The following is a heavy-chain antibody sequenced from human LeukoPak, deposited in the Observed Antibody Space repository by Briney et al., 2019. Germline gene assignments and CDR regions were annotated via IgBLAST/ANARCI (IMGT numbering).Heavy chain of an antibody. D-gene: IGHD3-9*01. CDR3: ARDHDHYYDILTGYLPRFDY. Sequence: ASVKVSCKASGYTFTSYGISWVRQAPGQGLEWVGWISAYNGNTNYAQKLQGRVTMTTDTSTSTAYMELRSLRSDDTAVYYCARDHDHYYDILTGYLPRFDYWGQGTLVTVSS. CDR2: ISAYNGNT. V-gene: IGHV1-18*01. CDR1: GYTFTSYG. J-gene: IGHJ4*02.